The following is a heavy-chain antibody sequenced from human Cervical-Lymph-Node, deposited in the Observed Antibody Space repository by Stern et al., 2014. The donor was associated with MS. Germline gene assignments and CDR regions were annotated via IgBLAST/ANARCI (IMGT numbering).Heavy chain of an antibody. Sequence: QVQLVQSGAEVTTPGSSVKVSCKASGGTFSDYAISWVRQAPGQGLEWMGGIITIFGSTDYSQNFQGRVTITADESTTTAYMDLSSLRSEDTAVYYCARGAYCGGDCYWGWFDSWGQGTLVTVSS. CDR1: GGTFSDYA. CDR3: ARGAYCGGDCYWGWFDS. J-gene: IGHJ5*01. D-gene: IGHD2-21*02. CDR2: IITIFGST. V-gene: IGHV1-69*01.